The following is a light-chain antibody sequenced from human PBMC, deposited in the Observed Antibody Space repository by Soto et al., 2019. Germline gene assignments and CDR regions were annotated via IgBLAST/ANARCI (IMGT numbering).Light chain of an antibody. J-gene: IGLJ2*01. Sequence: QAVVTQEPSFSVSPGGTVTLTCGLSSGSVSTSYYPSWYQQTPGQAPRTLIYSTNTRSSGVPDRFSGSILGNKAALTITGAQADDESDYYCVLYMGSGISGVCGGGTKVTVL. CDR2: STN. CDR3: VLYMGSGISGV. V-gene: IGLV8-61*01. CDR1: SGSVSTSYY.